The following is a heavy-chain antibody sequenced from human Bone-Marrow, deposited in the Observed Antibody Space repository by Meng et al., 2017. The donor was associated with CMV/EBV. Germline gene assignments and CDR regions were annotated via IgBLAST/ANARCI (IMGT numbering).Heavy chain of an antibody. D-gene: IGHD1-7*01. V-gene: IGHV3-21*01. J-gene: IGHJ6*02. CDR1: GFTFSSYS. Sequence: GESLKISCAASGFTFSSYSMNWVRQAPGKGLEWVSSISSSSSYIYYADSVKGRFTISRDNAKNSLYLQMNSLRAEDTAVYYCARRGTGTTFLGYYYYGMDVWGQGTTVTVSS. CDR3: ARRGTGTTFLGYYYYGMDV. CDR2: ISSSSSYI.